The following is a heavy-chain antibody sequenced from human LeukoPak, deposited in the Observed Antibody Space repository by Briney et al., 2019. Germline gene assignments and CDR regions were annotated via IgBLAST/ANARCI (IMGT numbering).Heavy chain of an antibody. CDR1: GYTFTSYY. D-gene: IGHD6-19*01. J-gene: IGHJ4*02. V-gene: IGHV1-46*01. CDR3: AREIAVAGYDY. CDR2: INPSGGST. Sequence: ASVKVSCKASGYTFTSYYMHWVRQAPGQGLEWMGIINPSGGSTSYAQRFQGRVTMTRDTSTSTVYMELSSLRSEDTAVYYCAREIAVAGYDYWGQGTLVTVSS.